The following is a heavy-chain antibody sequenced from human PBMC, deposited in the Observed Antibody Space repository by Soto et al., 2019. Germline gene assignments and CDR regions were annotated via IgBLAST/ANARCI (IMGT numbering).Heavy chain of an antibody. CDR3: AKDFYGRATFDY. J-gene: IGHJ4*02. CDR2: LTTDYSI. V-gene: IGHV3-23*01. Sequence: GRSLRLSCAASGFNVFSYAMSWVRQAPGKGLEWVAGLTTDYSIYYAASEKGRFTISRDNSRNTLYLQLNSLTVEDTAVYYCAKDFYGRATFDYWGQGTPVTVSS. D-gene: IGHD3-10*01. CDR1: GFNVFSYA.